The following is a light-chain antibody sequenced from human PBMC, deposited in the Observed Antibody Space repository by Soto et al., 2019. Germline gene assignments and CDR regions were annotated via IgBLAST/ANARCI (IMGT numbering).Light chain of an antibody. CDR1: NTDIGGYNW. Sequence: QCVRTHPASVSCSPLQGITISCTVTNTDIGGYNWVSWYQQHPGRGPKLIIYEVTNRPSGVPDRFSGSKSGNTASLTVSGLQAEDEADYYCSSYAGGDSFVFGTGTKVTVL. CDR3: SSYAGGDSFV. CDR2: EVT. V-gene: IGLV2-8*01. J-gene: IGLJ1*01.